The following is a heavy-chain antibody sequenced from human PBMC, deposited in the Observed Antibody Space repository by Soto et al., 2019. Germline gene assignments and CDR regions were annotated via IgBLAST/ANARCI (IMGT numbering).Heavy chain of an antibody. V-gene: IGHV3-48*03. Sequence: AGGSLRLSCAASGFTFSSYEMNWVRQAPGKGLEWVSYISSSGSTIYYADSVKGRFTISRDNAKNSLYLQMNSLRAEDTAVYYCASDPTARYCSGGSCYGVSYWGQGTLVTVSS. CDR3: ASDPTARYCSGGSCYGVSY. J-gene: IGHJ4*02. D-gene: IGHD2-15*01. CDR2: ISSSGSTI. CDR1: GFTFSSYE.